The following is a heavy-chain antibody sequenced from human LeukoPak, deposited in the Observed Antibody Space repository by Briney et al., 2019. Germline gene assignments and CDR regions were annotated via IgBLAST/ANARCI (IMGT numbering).Heavy chain of an antibody. V-gene: IGHV3-9*01. CDR3: AINGGGDSGYGNFDY. CDR2: ISWNSGSI. J-gene: IGHJ4*02. D-gene: IGHD5-12*01. Sequence: GGSLRLSCAASGFTFDGYAMHWVRQAPGKGLEWVSCISWNSGSIDYADSVKGRFTISRDNAKNSLYLQMNSLRAEDTALYYCAINGGGDSGYGNFDYWGQGTLVTVSS. CDR1: GFTFDGYA.